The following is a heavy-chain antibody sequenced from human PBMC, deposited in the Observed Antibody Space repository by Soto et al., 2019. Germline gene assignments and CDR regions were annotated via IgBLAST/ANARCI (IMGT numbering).Heavy chain of an antibody. D-gene: IGHD6-19*01. Sequence: NLSLTCTVSGGSISSGGYYWSWIRQHPGKGLEWIGYIYYSGSTYYNPSLKSRVTISVDTSKNQFSLKLSSLTAAETAVYYCASAGGSSGGASVAMGLNWFDPWGQGTLVTVSS. CDR2: IYYSGST. CDR1: GGSISSGGYY. J-gene: IGHJ5*02. V-gene: IGHV4-31*03. CDR3: ASAGGSSGGASVAMGLNWFDP.